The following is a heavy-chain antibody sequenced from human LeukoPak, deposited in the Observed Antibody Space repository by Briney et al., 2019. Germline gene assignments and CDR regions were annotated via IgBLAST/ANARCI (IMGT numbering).Heavy chain of an antibody. CDR2: ISSSSRYI. CDR1: GFTFNTYT. Sequence: GGSLRLSCAASGFTFNTYTINWVRQAPGKGLEWVASISSSSRYIYSADSLKGRFTISRDNAKNSLYLQMNNLRAEDTAVYYCARDGVLVASSPSCWFLLLWAGSTLVTVSS. J-gene: IGHJ2*01. V-gene: IGHV3-21*01. CDR3: ARDGVLVASSPSCWFLLL. D-gene: IGHD3-22*01.